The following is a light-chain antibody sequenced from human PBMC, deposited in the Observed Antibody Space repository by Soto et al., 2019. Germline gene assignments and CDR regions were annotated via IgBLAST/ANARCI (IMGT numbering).Light chain of an antibody. Sequence: DIQMTQSPSPLSASVGDRVTITCRASQSISSWLAWYQQKPGKAPKLLIYKASSLESGVPSRFSGSGCWTEVTLTISSLQPDDFSTYYCQQYNSYPWTCGQGTEVEIK. CDR3: QQYNSYPWT. CDR1: QSISSW. CDR2: KAS. V-gene: IGKV1-5*03. J-gene: IGKJ1*01.